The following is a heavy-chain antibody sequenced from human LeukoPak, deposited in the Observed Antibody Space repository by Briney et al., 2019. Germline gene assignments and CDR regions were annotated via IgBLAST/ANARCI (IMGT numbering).Heavy chain of an antibody. J-gene: IGHJ4*02. CDR1: GYTFTSYG. CDR2: ISAYNGNT. D-gene: IGHD3-22*01. CDR3: ARDLALVTMTVVDTIFDY. Sequence: ASVKVSCKASGYTFTSYGISWVRQAPGQGLEWMGWISAYNGNTNYAQKLQGRVTMTTDTSTSTAYMELRSLRSDDTAVYYCARDLALVTMTVVDTIFDYWGQGTLVTVSS. V-gene: IGHV1-18*01.